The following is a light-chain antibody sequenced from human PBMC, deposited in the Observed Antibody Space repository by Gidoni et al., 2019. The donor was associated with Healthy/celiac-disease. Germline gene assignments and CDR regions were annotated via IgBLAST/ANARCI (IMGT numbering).Light chain of an antibody. J-gene: IGKJ5*01. Sequence: IVLTQSPGTLSLSPGDRATLSCRASQSVRSSYLAWYQQKPGQAPRLLIYGASSRATGIPDRFSGSGSGTDFTLTISRLEPEDFAVYYCQQYGSSRITFGQGTRLEIK. CDR2: GAS. V-gene: IGKV3-20*01. CDR3: QQYGSSRIT. CDR1: QSVRSSY.